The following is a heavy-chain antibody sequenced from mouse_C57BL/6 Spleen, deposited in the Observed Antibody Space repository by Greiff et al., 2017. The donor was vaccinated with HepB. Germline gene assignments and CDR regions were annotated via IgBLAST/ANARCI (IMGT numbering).Heavy chain of an antibody. CDR3: ARSPIDDGYLYFDY. Sequence: VQLQQPGAELVKPGASVKLSCKASGYTFTSYWMHWVKQRPGQGLEWIGMIHPNSGSTNYNEKFKSKATLTVDKSSSTAYMQLSSLTSEDSAVYYCARSPIDDGYLYFDYGGQGTTLTVSS. D-gene: IGHD2-3*01. J-gene: IGHJ2*01. CDR2: IHPNSGST. V-gene: IGHV1-64*01. CDR1: GYTFTSYW.